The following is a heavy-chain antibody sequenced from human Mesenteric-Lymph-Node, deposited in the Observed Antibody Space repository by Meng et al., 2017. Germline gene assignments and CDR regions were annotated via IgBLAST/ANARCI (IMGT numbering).Heavy chain of an antibody. J-gene: IGHJ4*02. D-gene: IGHD3-22*01. CDR2: INTNTGKP. CDR1: GYTFTTYG. Sequence: QVQLVQSGSELKKPGASVRISCKASGYTFTTYGMNWVRQAPGQGLEWMGWINTNTGKPTYAQGLTGRFVFSLDTSVSTAYLQISSLKAEDTAVYYRARGDYYDSSGLDYWGQGTLVTGSS. V-gene: IGHV7-4-1*02. CDR3: ARGDYYDSSGLDY.